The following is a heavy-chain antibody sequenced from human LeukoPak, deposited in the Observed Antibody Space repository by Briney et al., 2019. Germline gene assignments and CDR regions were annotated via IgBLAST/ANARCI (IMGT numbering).Heavy chain of an antibody. CDR3: ARPNSKILYDAFDI. D-gene: IGHD2/OR15-2a*01. CDR1: GGSISSYY. J-gene: IGHJ3*02. Sequence: SETLSLTCTVSGGSISSYYWSWIRQPPGKGLEWIGYIYYSGSTNYNPSLKSRVTISVDTSKNQFSLKLSSVTAADTAVYYCARPNSKILYDAFDIWGQGTMVTVSS. V-gene: IGHV4-59*01. CDR2: IYYSGST.